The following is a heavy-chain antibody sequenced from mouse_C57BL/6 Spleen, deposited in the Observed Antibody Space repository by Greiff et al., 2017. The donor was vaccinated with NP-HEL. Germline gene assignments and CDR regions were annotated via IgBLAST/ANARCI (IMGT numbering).Heavy chain of an antibody. CDR2: ISSGSSTI. CDR1: GFTFSDYG. V-gene: IGHV5-17*01. D-gene: IGHD1-1*01. Sequence: DVKLVESGGGLVKPGGSLKLSCAASGFTFSDYGMHWVRQAPEKGLEWVAYISSGSSTIYYADTVKGRFTISRDNAKNTLFLQMTSLRSEDTAMYYCARRAVVAPFDYWGQGTTLTVSS. CDR3: ARRAVVAPFDY. J-gene: IGHJ2*01.